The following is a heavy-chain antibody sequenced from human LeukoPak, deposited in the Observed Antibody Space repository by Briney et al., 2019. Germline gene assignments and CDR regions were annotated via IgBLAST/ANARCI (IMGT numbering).Heavy chain of an antibody. J-gene: IGHJ5*01. D-gene: IGHD5-24*01. CDR1: GGSVSSGSYY. CDR2: IYYSGST. CDR3: ARVDRDGYNYNWFDS. Sequence: SETLSLTCTVSGGSVSSGSYYWSWIRQPPGKGLEWIGYIYYSGSTNYNPSLKSRVTISVDTSKNQFSLKLSPVTAADTAVYYCARVDRDGYNYNWFDSWGQGTLVTVSS. V-gene: IGHV4-61*01.